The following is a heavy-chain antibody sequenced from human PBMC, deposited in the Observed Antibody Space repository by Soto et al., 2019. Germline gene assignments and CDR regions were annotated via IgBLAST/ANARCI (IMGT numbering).Heavy chain of an antibody. CDR2: IIPILGIA. CDR3: AREQTGRDGYNYDY. J-gene: IGHJ4*02. CDR1: GGTFSSYT. D-gene: IGHD5-12*01. Sequence: SVKVSCKASGGTFSSYTISWVRQAPGQGLEWMGRIIPILGIANYAQKFQGRVTITADKSTSTAYMELSSLRSEDTAVYYCAREQTGRDGYNYDYWGQGTLVTVSS. V-gene: IGHV1-69*02.